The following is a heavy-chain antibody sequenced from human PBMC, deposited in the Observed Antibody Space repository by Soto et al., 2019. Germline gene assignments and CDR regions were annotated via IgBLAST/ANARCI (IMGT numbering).Heavy chain of an antibody. V-gene: IGHV4-59*01. CDR3: ARYNSYAIDY. CDR2: IHYSGTT. J-gene: IGHJ4*02. D-gene: IGHD2-8*01. Sequence: SETLSLTCTVSGTSIGSYYWSWIRQPPGKGLEWIANIHYSGTTNYNPSLASRVTLSVDTSKNQFSLKMTSVTAADRAMYFCARYNSYAIDYWGRGTLVTVSS. CDR1: GTSIGSYY.